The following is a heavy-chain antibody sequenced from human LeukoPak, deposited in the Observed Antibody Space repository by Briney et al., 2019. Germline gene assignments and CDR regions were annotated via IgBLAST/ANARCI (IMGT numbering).Heavy chain of an antibody. J-gene: IGHJ4*02. Sequence: ASVKVSCKASGYTFTSCYMHWVRQAPGQGLEWMGIINPSGGSTSYAQKFQGRDTMTRDTSTSTVYMELSSLRSEDTAVYYCARDYYDSSGYYRGYYYFDYWGQGTLVTVSS. D-gene: IGHD3-22*01. CDR2: INPSGGST. CDR3: ARDYYDSSGYYRGYYYFDY. V-gene: IGHV1-46*01. CDR1: GYTFTSCY.